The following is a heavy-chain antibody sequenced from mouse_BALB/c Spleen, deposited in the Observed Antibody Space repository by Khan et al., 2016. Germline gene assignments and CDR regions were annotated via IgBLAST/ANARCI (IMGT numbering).Heavy chain of an antibody. CDR2: ISNGGGST. CDR1: GFTFSSYT. CDR3: ARHGNYAMDY. D-gene: IGHD1-1*02. V-gene: IGHV5-12-2*01. J-gene: IGHJ4*01. Sequence: EVELVESGGGLVQPGGSLKLSCAASGFTFSSYTMSWVRQTPEKRLEWVAYISNGGGSTYYPDTVKGRFTITRGNGKDTLYLQMSRLKSGDTAMYYCARHGNYAMDYWGQGTSVTVSS.